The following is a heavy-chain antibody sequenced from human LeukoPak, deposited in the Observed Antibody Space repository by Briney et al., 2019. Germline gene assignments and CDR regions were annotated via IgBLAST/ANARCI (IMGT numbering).Heavy chain of an antibody. V-gene: IGHV3-33*06. Sequence: GGSLRLSCAASGFTFSSYGMHWVRQAPGKGLEWVAVIWYDGSNKYYADSVKGRFTISRDNSKNTLYLQVNSLRAEDTAVYYCAKGSYYYDSSGPSDFDPWGQGTLVTVSS. J-gene: IGHJ5*02. CDR1: GFTFSSYG. D-gene: IGHD3-22*01. CDR3: AKGSYYYDSSGPSDFDP. CDR2: IWYDGSNK.